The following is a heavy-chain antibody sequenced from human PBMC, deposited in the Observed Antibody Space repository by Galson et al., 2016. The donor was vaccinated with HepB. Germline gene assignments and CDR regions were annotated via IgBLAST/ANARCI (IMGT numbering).Heavy chain of an antibody. J-gene: IGHJ3*02. V-gene: IGHV3-30*09. D-gene: IGHD3-16*02. CDR3: ARETNIVGSFDM. Sequence: SLRLSCAASGLTLSTSSMHWVRQAPGKGLEWVTTLLYDGVNKYYADSVQGRFAISRDNSKNEVYQQMDSMRTEDTAVYYCARETNIVGSFDMWGQWTMVTVSS. CDR1: GLTLSTSS. CDR2: LLYDGVNK.